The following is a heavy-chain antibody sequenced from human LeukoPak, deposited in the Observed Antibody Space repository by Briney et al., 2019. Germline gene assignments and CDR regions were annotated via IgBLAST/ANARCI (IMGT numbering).Heavy chain of an antibody. CDR3: ARDRWWFGDAFDI. CDR1: GVSISSSSW. V-gene: IGHV4-4*02. D-gene: IGHD3-10*01. CDR2: IYHSGST. J-gene: IGHJ3*02. Sequence: KPSGTLSLTCAVSGVSISSSSWGSGVRQRPGEGLEWIGEIYHSGSTNYNPSLKSRVTISVDKSKNQFSLKLSSVTAADTAVYYCARDRWWFGDAFDIWGQGTMVTVSS.